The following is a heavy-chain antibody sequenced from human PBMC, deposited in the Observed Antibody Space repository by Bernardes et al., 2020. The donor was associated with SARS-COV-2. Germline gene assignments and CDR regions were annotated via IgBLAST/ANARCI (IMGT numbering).Heavy chain of an antibody. CDR3: AKDQAWGGFGYRYYAMDV. Sequence: GGSLRLSCAASGFTFSNYAMSWVRQAPGKGLEWVSVISGSGGSTYYADSVKGRFTISRDNSKNTLYLQMNSLRAEDTAVYYCAKDQAWGGFGYRYYAMDVWGQGTPVTVSS. CDR2: ISGSGGST. J-gene: IGHJ6*02. CDR1: GFTFSNYA. D-gene: IGHD5-18*01. V-gene: IGHV3-23*01.